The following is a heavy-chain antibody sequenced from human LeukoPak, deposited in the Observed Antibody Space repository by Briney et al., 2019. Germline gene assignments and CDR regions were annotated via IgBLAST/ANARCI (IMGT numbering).Heavy chain of an antibody. D-gene: IGHD1-26*01. V-gene: IGHV3-7*01. CDR1: GFAFSSYW. Sequence: GGSLRLSCVASGFAFSSYWMSWVRQAPGKGLEWGANIKQDGGEKYYVDSVKGRFTISRDNAKNSLFLQMNSLRVEDTAVYYCARLGGSYYTYWGQGTLVTASS. CDR2: IKQDGGEK. J-gene: IGHJ4*02. CDR3: ARLGGSYYTY.